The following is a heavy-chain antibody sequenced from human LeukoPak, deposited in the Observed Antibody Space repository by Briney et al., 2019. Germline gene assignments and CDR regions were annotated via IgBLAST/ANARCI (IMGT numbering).Heavy chain of an antibody. Sequence: GGSLRLSCAASGFTFSSYSMNWVRQAPGNGLEWVSYISSSSSTIYYADSVKGRFTISRDNAKNSLYLQMNRLRAEDTAVYYCARSGYYMDVWGKGTTVTVSS. J-gene: IGHJ6*03. D-gene: IGHD6-25*01. CDR1: GFTFSSYS. CDR3: ARSGYYMDV. CDR2: ISSSSSTI. V-gene: IGHV3-48*04.